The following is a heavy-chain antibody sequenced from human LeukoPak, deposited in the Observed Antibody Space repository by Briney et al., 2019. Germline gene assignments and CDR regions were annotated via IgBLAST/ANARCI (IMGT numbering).Heavy chain of an antibody. CDR2: IKSDGSTT. CDR1: GFTFSSYW. V-gene: IGHV3-74*01. Sequence: GGSLRLSCAASGFTFSSYWMHCVRQAPGKGLVWVSRIKSDGSTTTYADSVKGRFTISRDNAKNTLYLQMNSLSAEDTAVYYCARVVDTHFDYWGQGTLVTVSS. D-gene: IGHD5-18*01. J-gene: IGHJ4*02. CDR3: ARVVDTHFDY.